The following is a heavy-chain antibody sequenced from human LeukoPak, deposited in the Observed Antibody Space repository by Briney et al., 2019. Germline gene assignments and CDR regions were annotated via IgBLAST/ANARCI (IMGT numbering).Heavy chain of an antibody. D-gene: IGHD2-21*02. Sequence: GGSLRLSCAASGFSFRNFSMIWVRQAPGRGLKGVSYISRRSSYIHYADSLRGRFTIARDNAKNSLFLQMNNLRAEDTAVYSCARASLRFGSRQDAFDLWGQGTMVTVSS. CDR1: GFSFRNFS. CDR2: ISRRSSYI. V-gene: IGHV3-21*01. CDR3: ARASLRFGSRQDAFDL. J-gene: IGHJ3*01.